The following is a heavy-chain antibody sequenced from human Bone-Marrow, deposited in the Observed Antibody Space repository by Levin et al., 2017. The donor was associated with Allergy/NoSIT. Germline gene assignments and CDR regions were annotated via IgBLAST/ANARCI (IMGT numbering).Heavy chain of an antibody. CDR1: GYTFNAYY. Sequence: RGESLKISCKASGYTFNAYYIHWVRQAPGQGLEWMGRINPNSGGTNYAQKFQGRVTMTRDTSISTVYMDLSRLTSDDTAVYYCAREEAYSRDWLHFDYWGQGTLVTVSS. CDR2: INPNSGGT. CDR3: AREEAYSRDWLHFDY. J-gene: IGHJ4*02. D-gene: IGHD6-19*01. V-gene: IGHV1-2*06.